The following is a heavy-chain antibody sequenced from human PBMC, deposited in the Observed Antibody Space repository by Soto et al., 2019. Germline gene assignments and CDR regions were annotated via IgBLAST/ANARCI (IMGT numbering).Heavy chain of an antibody. CDR3: AVGWLRSDY. V-gene: IGHV3-23*01. CDR1: GFPFSIYA. CDR2: ISGSGGST. J-gene: IGHJ4*02. D-gene: IGHD5-12*01. Sequence: GSLTLSCASSGFPFSIYAMTWVRQAPGKGLEWVSAISGSGGSTYYADSVKGRFTISRDNSKNTLYLQMNTLRAEDTAVYYCAVGWLRSDYWGQGTLVTVSS.